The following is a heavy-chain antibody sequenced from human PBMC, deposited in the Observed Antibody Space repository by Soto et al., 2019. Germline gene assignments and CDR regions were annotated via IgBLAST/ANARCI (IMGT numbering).Heavy chain of an antibody. CDR1: GYTFTGYY. CDR3: ARLYCSGGSCYSPRYYYGMDV. D-gene: IGHD2-15*01. Sequence: ASVKVSCKASGYTFTGYYMHWVRQAPGQGLEWMGWINPNSGGTNYAQKFQGRVTITADESTSTAYMELSSLRSEDTAVYYCARLYCSGGSCYSPRYYYGMDVWGQGTTVTVSS. V-gene: IGHV1-2*02. J-gene: IGHJ6*02. CDR2: INPNSGGT.